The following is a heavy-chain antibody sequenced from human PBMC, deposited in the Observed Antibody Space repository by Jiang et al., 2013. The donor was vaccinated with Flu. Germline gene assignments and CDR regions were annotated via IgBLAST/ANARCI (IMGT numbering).Heavy chain of an antibody. CDR2: INPSGGST. V-gene: IGHV1-46*01. CDR3: ATRGGYTHGLHY. J-gene: IGHJ4*02. Sequence: SGAEVKKPGASVKLSCKASGYAFTSYYMHWVRQAPGQGLQWMGMINPSGGSTTYAQKFQGSVTMTWDTSTTTFYMEVSSLRSEDTAVYYCATRGGYTHGLHYWGQGTLVTVSS. D-gene: IGHD5-18*01. CDR1: GYAFTSYY.